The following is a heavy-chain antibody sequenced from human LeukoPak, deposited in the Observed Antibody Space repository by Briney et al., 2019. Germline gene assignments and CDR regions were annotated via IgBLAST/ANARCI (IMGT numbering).Heavy chain of an antibody. Sequence: GRSLRLSCAASGFTFDDYAMHWVRQAPGKGLEWVSGISWNSGSIGYADSVKGRFTISRDNAKNSLYLQMNSLRAEDTALYYCAKARVGLNDAFDIWGQGTMVTVSS. CDR2: ISWNSGSI. D-gene: IGHD3-10*01. CDR3: AKARVGLNDAFDI. V-gene: IGHV3-9*01. J-gene: IGHJ3*02. CDR1: GFTFDDYA.